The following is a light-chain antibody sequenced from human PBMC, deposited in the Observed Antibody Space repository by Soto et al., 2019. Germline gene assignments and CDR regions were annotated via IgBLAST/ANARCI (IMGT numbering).Light chain of an antibody. CDR1: QSVSSY. J-gene: IGKJ1*01. V-gene: IGKV3-11*01. Sequence: EIQMTQSPATLSSSPGERATISCRASQSVSSYLAWYQQKPGQAPRLLIYDASNMDTGIPARFSGSGSGTDFILTSSILAAEDVTLYCCQHHHNSWTFGQGTKVDIK. CDR2: DAS. CDR3: QHHHNSWT.